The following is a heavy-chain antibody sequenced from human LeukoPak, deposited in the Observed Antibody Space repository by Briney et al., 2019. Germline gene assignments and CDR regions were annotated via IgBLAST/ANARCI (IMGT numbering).Heavy chain of an antibody. Sequence: GVSLRLFCAASGFTLRNYAMTWVRQAPGRGLEWVSALSDSSGSTYYADSVKGRFTISRDNSKNTQYLQMNSLRAEDTAVYYCAKGGAVAGPHYYNMDVWGQGTTVTVSS. CDR2: LSDSSGST. V-gene: IGHV3-23*01. J-gene: IGHJ6*02. CDR1: GFTLRNYA. D-gene: IGHD6-19*01. CDR3: AKGGAVAGPHYYNMDV.